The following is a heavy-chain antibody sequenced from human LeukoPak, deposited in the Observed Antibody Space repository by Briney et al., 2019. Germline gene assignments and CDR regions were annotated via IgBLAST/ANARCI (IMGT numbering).Heavy chain of an antibody. D-gene: IGHD1-1*01. Sequence: PGESLKISCKGSGYSFTSYWIGWVRQMPGKGLEWMGIIYPGDSDTRYGPSFQGQVTISADKSISAAYLQWSSLKASDTAMYYCARRNDAYGDAFDIWGQGTMVTVSS. CDR3: ARRNDAYGDAFDI. CDR1: GYSFTSYW. CDR2: IYPGDSDT. V-gene: IGHV5-51*01. J-gene: IGHJ3*02.